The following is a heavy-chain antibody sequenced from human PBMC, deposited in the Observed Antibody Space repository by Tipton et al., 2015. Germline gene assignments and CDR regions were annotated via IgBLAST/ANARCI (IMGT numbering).Heavy chain of an antibody. CDR3: ARPQNTYHSFHF. J-gene: IGHJ3*01. D-gene: IGHD1/OR15-1a*01. V-gene: IGHV4-38-2*01. CDR1: GYSISSGYY. CDR2: INHSGGT. Sequence: TLSLTCDVSGYSISSGYYWGWIRQPPGKGLEWIGEINHSGGTKYNPSLMGRVTIFIDTSKNQFSLNLRFVTAADTAVYYCARPQNTYHSFHFWGQGTMVTVSS.